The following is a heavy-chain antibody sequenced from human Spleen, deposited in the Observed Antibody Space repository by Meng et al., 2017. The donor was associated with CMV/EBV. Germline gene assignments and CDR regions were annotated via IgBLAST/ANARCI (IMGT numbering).Heavy chain of an antibody. CDR1: GFTFSGYW. CDR3: ARDLVPPYYGMDV. Sequence: GESLKISCAASGFTFSGYWMHWVRQAPGKGLVWVSRINGDGSNTNYADSVKGRFTISRDNAKNTLYLQMNSLRAEDTAVYYCARDLVPPYYGMDVWGQGTTVTVSS. CDR2: INGDGSNT. J-gene: IGHJ6*02. V-gene: IGHV3-74*01. D-gene: IGHD2-2*01.